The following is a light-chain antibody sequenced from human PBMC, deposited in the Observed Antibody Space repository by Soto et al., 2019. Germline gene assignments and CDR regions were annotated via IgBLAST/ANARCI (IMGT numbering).Light chain of an antibody. CDR3: QQYNEWPET. J-gene: IGKJ1*01. CDR1: QSVNNN. V-gene: IGKV3D-15*01. CDR2: GAS. Sequence: EIVMTQSPATLSVSPGERATLSCRASQSVNNNLAWYQQKVGQAPRLLIYGASTRATGIPARFSGSGSGTEFTLIISSLQSEDFAAYYCQQYNEWPETFGHGTKVDIK.